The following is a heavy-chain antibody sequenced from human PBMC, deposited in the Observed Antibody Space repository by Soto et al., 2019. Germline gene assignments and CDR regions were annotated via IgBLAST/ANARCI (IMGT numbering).Heavy chain of an antibody. CDR3: ASSSLYGIDV. V-gene: IGHV4-30-4*01. J-gene: IGHJ6*02. Sequence: KTSETLSLTCSVSGGSISSGYYYWSWIRQPPGKGLEWIGNIYYSGNTYYNPSLKSRLIISIDTFKNQFSLKAGSVTAADTAVYYCASSSLYGIDVWGQGTTVTVSS. CDR2: IYYSGNT. CDR1: GGSISSGYYY.